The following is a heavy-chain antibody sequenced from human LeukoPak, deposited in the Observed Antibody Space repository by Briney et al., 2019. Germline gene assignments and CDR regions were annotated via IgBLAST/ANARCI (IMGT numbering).Heavy chain of an antibody. Sequence: PSETLSLTCAVSGGSISSGGYSWSWIRQPPGKGLEWIGYIYHGGSTYYNPSLKSRVTISVDRSKNQFSLKLSSVTAADTAVYYCARVLAAAGTWGWFDPWGQGTLVTVSS. J-gene: IGHJ5*02. D-gene: IGHD6-13*01. CDR1: GGSISSGGYS. CDR3: ARVLAAAGTWGWFDP. CDR2: IYHGGST. V-gene: IGHV4-30-2*01.